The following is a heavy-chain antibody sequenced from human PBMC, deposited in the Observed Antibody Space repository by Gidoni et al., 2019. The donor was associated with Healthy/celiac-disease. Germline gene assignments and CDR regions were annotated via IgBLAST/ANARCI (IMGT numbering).Heavy chain of an antibody. D-gene: IGHD4-17*01. CDR2: ISSNGGST. V-gene: IGHV3-64D*06. J-gene: IGHJ4*02. Sequence: EVQLVESGGGLVQPGGSLRLSCSASGFPFSSYAMHWVRQAPGKGLEYVSAISSNGGSTYYADSVKGRFTISRDNSKNTLYLQMSSLRAEDTAVYYCVKDPVGYGDYEGYWGQGTLVTVSS. CDR3: VKDPVGYGDYEGY. CDR1: GFPFSSYA.